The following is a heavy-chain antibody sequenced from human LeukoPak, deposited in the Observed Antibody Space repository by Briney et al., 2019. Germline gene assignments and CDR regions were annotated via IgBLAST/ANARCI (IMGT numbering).Heavy chain of an antibody. CDR2: ISGHGDIT. D-gene: IGHD2-8*01. CDR3: AKTFQWYYMDV. CDR1: GFILRNYG. V-gene: IGHV3-23*01. J-gene: IGHJ6*03. Sequence: GGSLRLSCAASGFILRNYGMNWVRQAPGKGLEWVSGISGHGDITYYADSVKGRFTISRDNSRNTVYLQMNSLRAEDTAVYYCAKTFQWYYMDVWGKGTTVTISS.